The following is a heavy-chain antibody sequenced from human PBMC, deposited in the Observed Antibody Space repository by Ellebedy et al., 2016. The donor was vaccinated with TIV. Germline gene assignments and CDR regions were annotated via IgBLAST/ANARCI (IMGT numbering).Heavy chain of an antibody. CDR3: AQRDTKTYGYSLGN. CDR1: GLTFSSYA. V-gene: IGHV3-23*01. Sequence: GESLKISXAVSGLTFSSYAMSWVRQAPGKGLEWVSGVSGSGTWYADSVKGRFTVSRDSSRNTVYLQMNSLRAEDTATYFCAQRDTKTYGYSLGNWGQGTLVTVSS. D-gene: IGHD3-22*01. CDR2: VSGSGT. J-gene: IGHJ4*02.